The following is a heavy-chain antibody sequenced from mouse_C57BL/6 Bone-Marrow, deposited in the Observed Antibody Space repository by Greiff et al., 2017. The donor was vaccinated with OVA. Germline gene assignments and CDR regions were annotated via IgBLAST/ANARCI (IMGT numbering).Heavy chain of an antibody. V-gene: IGHV1-26*01. Sequence: VQLQQSGPELVKPGASVKISCKASGYTFTDYYMNWVKQSHGKSLEWIGDINPNNGGTSYNQKFKGKATLTVDKSSSTAYMELRSLTSEDSAVYYCARWLGAMDYWGQGTSVTVSS. CDR2: INPNNGGT. CDR1: GYTFTDYY. D-gene: IGHD3-3*01. CDR3: ARWLGAMDY. J-gene: IGHJ4*01.